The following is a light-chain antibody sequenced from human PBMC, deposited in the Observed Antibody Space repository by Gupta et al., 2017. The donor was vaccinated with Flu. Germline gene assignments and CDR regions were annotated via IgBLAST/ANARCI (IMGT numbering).Light chain of an antibody. V-gene: IGKV3-11*01. CDR3: QQRSNWPLT. J-gene: IGKJ4*01. CDR2: DAS. Sequence: EIVLTQSPATLSLSPGERATLSCRASQSVSSYLAWYQKKPGQAPRLLIYDASNRATGIPARFSGCGSGTDFTLTISSLEPEDFAVYYCQQRSNWPLTFGGGTKVEIK. CDR1: QSVSSY.